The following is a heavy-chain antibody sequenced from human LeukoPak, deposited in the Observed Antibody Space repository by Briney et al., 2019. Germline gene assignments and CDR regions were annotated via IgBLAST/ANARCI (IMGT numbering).Heavy chain of an antibody. CDR1: GYTFTSYY. CDR3: ARDRPFCSSTRDHDGCDAFDI. CDR2: INPSGGST. Sequence: ASVKVSCKASGYTFTSYYMHWVRQAPGQGLEWMGIINPSGGSTSYAQKFQGRVTMTRDTSTSTVYMELSSLRSEDTAVYYCARDRPFCSSTRDHDGCDAFDIWGQGTMVTVSS. J-gene: IGHJ3*02. V-gene: IGHV1-46*01. D-gene: IGHD2-2*01.